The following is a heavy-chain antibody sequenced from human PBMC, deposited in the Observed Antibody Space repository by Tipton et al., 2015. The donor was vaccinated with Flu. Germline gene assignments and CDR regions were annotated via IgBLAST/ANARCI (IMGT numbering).Heavy chain of an antibody. Sequence: TLSLTCTVSGGSFSSYYWSWIRQPPGKRPEWIGHIYYSGSTNYNPAPQSRVTISVDTSKNQFSLRLSSVTAADTAVYFCAADHYFGSGSYYWGQGKMVTVSS. J-gene: IGHJ4*02. V-gene: IGHV4-59*01. CDR1: GGSFSSYY. CDR3: AADHYFGSGSYY. CDR2: IYYSGST. D-gene: IGHD3-10*01.